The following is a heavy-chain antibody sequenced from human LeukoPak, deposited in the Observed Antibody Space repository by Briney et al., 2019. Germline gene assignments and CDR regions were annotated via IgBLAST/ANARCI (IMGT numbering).Heavy chain of an antibody. CDR3: ARVGEIAAAPLGYFDY. Sequence: TGGSLRLSCAASGFTFSSYAMHWVRQAPGKGLEWVAVISYDGSNKYYADSVKGRFTISRDNSKNTLYLQMNSLRAEDTAVYYCARVGEIAAAPLGYFDYWGQGTLVTVSS. D-gene: IGHD6-13*01. J-gene: IGHJ4*02. CDR2: ISYDGSNK. CDR1: GFTFSSYA. V-gene: IGHV3-30-3*01.